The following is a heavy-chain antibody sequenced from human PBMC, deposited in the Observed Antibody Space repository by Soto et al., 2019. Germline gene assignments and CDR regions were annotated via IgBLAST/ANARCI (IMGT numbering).Heavy chain of an antibody. V-gene: IGHV3-23*01. CDR3: AKGSSGWYDFDY. CDR1: GFTFSSYA. D-gene: IGHD6-19*01. Sequence: GGSLRLSCAASGFTFSSYAMSWVRQAPGKGLEWVSAISGSGGSTYCADSVKGRFTISRDNSKNTLYLQMNSLRAEDTAVYYCAKGSSGWYDFDYWGQGTLVTVS. CDR2: ISGSGGST. J-gene: IGHJ4*02.